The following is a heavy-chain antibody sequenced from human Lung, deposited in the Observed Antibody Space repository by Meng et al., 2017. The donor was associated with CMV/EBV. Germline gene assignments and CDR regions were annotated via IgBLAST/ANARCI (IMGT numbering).Heavy chain of an antibody. Sequence: GASXKISCAASGFTFSTYAMHWVREAPGRGLEWVAVISYDGSTKYSAGAGKGRFTISRDNSKITLYLQMNNLRAENTAIYYCARDVTPYICGSIVRNWFDPXGQGXLVTVSS. D-gene: IGHD6-19*01. CDR1: GFTFSTYA. J-gene: IGHJ5*02. V-gene: IGHV3-30-3*01. CDR3: ARDVTPYICGSIVRNWFDP. CDR2: ISYDGSTK.